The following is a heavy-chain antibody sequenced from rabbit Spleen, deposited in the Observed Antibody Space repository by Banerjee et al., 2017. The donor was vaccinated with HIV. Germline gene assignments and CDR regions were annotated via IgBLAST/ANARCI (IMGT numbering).Heavy chain of an antibody. V-gene: IGHV1S40*01. Sequence: QSLEESGGDLVKPGASLTLTCKASGFDFSSSYYMCWVRQAPGKGLELIACIDTASVNTADATWAKGRFTISKTSSTTVTLQMTSLTAADTATYFCARDGDYGGSSGPDYFKLWGPGTLVTVS. CDR2: IDTASVNT. D-gene: IGHD8-1*01. CDR1: GFDFSSSYY. J-gene: IGHJ4*01. CDR3: ARDGDYGGSSGPDYFKL.